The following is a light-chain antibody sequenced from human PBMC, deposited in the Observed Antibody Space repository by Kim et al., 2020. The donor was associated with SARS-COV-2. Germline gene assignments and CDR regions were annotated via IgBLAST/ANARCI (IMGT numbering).Light chain of an antibody. V-gene: IGKV3-20*01. Sequence: IVLTQSPGTLSLSPGERATLSCRASQSVSSIYLAWYQQKPGQAPRLLIYGASNRATGIPDRFSGSGSGTDFTLTISRLESEDFAVYYCQQYKNSPWTFGQGTQLDIK. J-gene: IGKJ1*01. CDR3: QQYKNSPWT. CDR1: QSVSSIY. CDR2: GAS.